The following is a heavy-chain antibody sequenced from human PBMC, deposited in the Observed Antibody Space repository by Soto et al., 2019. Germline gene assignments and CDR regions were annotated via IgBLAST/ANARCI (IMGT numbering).Heavy chain of an antibody. J-gene: IGHJ2*01. CDR3: ARGNHRWLQLWYFDL. D-gene: IGHD5-12*01. CDR2: IIPIFGTV. Sequence: QVQLVQSAAEVKKPGSSVKVSSKASGGTFSNYPISWVRQAPGQGLEWMGGIIPIFGTVNYAQKFQGRVTITADESTSTAYMELSSLRSEDTAVYYCARGNHRWLQLWYFDLWGRGTLVTVSS. CDR1: GGTFSNYP. V-gene: IGHV1-69*12.